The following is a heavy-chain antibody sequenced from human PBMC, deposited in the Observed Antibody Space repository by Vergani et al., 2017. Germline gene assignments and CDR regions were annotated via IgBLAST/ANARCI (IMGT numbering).Heavy chain of an antibody. Sequence: QVQLQESGPGLVKPSETLSLTCTVSGGSISSYYWSWIRQPPGKGLEWIGYIYYSGSTNYNPSLKSRVTISVDTSKNQCSLKLSSVTAADTAVYYCARDLLGIAAAGNAFDIWGQGTMVTVSS. CDR2: IYYSGST. CDR3: ARDLLGIAAAGNAFDI. J-gene: IGHJ3*02. V-gene: IGHV4-59*01. D-gene: IGHD6-13*01. CDR1: GGSISSYY.